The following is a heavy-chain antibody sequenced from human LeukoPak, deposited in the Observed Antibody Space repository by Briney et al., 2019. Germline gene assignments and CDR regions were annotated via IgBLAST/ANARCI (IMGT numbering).Heavy chain of an antibody. V-gene: IGHV1-46*01. CDR1: GYTFTSYY. J-gene: IGHJ3*02. CDR3: ARDPPRYCSSTSCYKGSGAFDI. CDR2: INPSGGST. D-gene: IGHD2-2*02. Sequence: GASVKASWKAYGYTFTSYYMHWVRQAPGQGLGWMGIINPSGGSTSYAQKFEGRVTMTRDTSTSTVYMELSSLRSEDTAVYYCARDPPRYCSSTSCYKGSGAFDIWGQGTMVTVSS.